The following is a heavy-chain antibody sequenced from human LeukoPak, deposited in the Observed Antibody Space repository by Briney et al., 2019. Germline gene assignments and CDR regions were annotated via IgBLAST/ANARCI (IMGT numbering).Heavy chain of an antibody. V-gene: IGHV3-7*03. CDR1: GFTFSSYW. D-gene: IGHD1-7*01. J-gene: IGHJ3*02. CDR2: IKQDGSEK. Sequence: PGGSLRLSCAASGFTFSSYWMSWVRQAPGKGLEWVANIKQDGSEKYYVDSVKGRFTISRDNSKNTLYLQMNSLRAGDTAIYFCAKDRRGNWNYVGAFDMWGHGTMVTVSS. CDR3: AKDRRGNWNYVGAFDM.